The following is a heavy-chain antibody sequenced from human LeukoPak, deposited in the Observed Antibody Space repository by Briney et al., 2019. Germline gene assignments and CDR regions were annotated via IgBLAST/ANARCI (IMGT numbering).Heavy chain of an antibody. D-gene: IGHD1-26*01. V-gene: IGHV1-18*01. CDR3: ARDHQVGPTDY. Sequence: VASVKVSCKASGYTFTSYGISRVRQAPGQGLEWMGWISAYNGNTNYGQKLQGRVTMTTDTSTSTAYMELRSLKSDDTAVYYCARDHQVGPTDYWGQGTLVTVSS. J-gene: IGHJ4*02. CDR2: ISAYNGNT. CDR1: GYTFTSYG.